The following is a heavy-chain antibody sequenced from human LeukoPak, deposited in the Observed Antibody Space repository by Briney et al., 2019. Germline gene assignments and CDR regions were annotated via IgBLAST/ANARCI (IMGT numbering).Heavy chain of an antibody. D-gene: IGHD2-21*01. Sequence: PGGSLRLSCAASGFTVSSNYMIWVRQAPGKGLEWVSATSSSDAGTYYADSVRGRFTISRDNSKNTLYLQMNSLRVEDAAVYYCARAPVTSCRGAYCYPFDYWGQGTLVTVSS. CDR2: TSSSDAGT. CDR3: ARAPVTSCRGAYCYPFDY. J-gene: IGHJ4*02. CDR1: GFTVSSNY. V-gene: IGHV3-53*01.